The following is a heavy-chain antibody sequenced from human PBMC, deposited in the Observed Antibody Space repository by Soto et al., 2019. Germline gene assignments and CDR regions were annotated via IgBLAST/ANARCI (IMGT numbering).Heavy chain of an antibody. D-gene: IGHD3-22*01. CDR1: GGPISSYY. V-gene: IGHV4-59*06. CDR3: ARITGDSSGYYWFYFDY. Sequence: PSETLSLTCTVSGGPISSYYWSWIRQPPGKGLEWIGYIYHSGSTYYNPSLKSRVTISVDTSKNQFSLKLSSVTAADTAVYYCARITGDSSGYYWFYFDYWGQGTLVTVSS. J-gene: IGHJ4*02. CDR2: IYHSGST.